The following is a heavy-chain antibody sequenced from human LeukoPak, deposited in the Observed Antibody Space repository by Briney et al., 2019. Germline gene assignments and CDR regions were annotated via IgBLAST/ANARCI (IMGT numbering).Heavy chain of an antibody. CDR1: GYTFTGYY. CDR2: INPSGEST. V-gene: IGHV1-46*01. CDR3: ATAYNYGRDAFDI. D-gene: IGHD5-18*01. J-gene: IGHJ3*02. Sequence: ASVKVSCKASGYTFTGYYMHWVRQAPGQGLEGMGIINPSGESTSNGQKFQGRVTMTRDTSTSTVYMELSSLRSEDTAVYYCATAYNYGRDAFDIWGQGTMVTVSS.